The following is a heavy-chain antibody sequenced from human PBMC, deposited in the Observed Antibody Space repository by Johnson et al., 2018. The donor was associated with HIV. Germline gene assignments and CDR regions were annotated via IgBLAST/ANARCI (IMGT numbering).Heavy chain of an antibody. CDR1: GFTFSSYA. CDR3: AGYSSSWYDAFDI. Sequence: HVQLVESGGGVVQPGRSLRLSCAASGFTFSSYAMHWVRQAPGKGLEWVAVISYDGSNKYYADSVKGLFTISRDNSKNTLYLQMNSLRAEDTALYYCAGYSSSWYDAFDIWGQGTMVTVSS. CDR2: ISYDGSNK. J-gene: IGHJ3*02. V-gene: IGHV3-30*04. D-gene: IGHD6-13*01.